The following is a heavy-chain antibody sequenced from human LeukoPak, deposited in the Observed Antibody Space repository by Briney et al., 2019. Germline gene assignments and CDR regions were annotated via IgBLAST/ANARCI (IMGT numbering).Heavy chain of an antibody. D-gene: IGHD2-15*01. CDR3: ATRSPTGSSYYYYGMDV. V-gene: IGHV4-59*01. CDR2: VYYTGST. Sequence: SETLSLTCTVSGGSISSYYWSWIRQPPGKGLEWIGYVYYTGSTNYNPSLKSRVTISLDTSKNQFSLKLNSVTAADTAVYYCATRSPTGSSYYYYGMDVWGQGTTVTVSS. J-gene: IGHJ6*02. CDR1: GGSISSYY.